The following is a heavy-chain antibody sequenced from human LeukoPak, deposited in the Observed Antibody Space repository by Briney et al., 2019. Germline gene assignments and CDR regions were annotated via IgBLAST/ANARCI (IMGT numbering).Heavy chain of an antibody. CDR1: GYTFTGSY. CDR3: ARGDGSSWTNFDF. Sequence: ASVKLSCTASGYTFTGSYMHWVRQAPGQGLGWWGWINPNSGGTKYALKFQGRVTMTRDTSINTAYMELTRLRSDDTAVYYCARGDGSSWTNFDFWGQGTLVTVSS. CDR2: INPNSGGT. D-gene: IGHD6-13*01. V-gene: IGHV1-2*02. J-gene: IGHJ4*02.